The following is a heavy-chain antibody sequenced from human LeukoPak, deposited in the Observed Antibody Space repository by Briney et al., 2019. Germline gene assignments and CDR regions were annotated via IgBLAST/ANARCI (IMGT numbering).Heavy chain of an antibody. CDR2: ISAYNGNT. J-gene: IGHJ5*02. V-gene: IGHV1-18*01. Sequence: ASVKVSCKASGYTFTSYGISWVRQAPGQGLEWMGWISAYNGNTNYAQKLQGRVTMTTDTSTSTAYMELRSLRSDDTAVYYCASVDTAMARNWFDPWGQGTLVTVSS. CDR1: GYTFTSYG. D-gene: IGHD5-18*01. CDR3: ASVDTAMARNWFDP.